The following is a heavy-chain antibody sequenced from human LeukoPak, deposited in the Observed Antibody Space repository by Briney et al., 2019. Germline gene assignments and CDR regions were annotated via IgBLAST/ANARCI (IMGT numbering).Heavy chain of an antibody. Sequence: PGGSLKLSCEASGFTFSSYWMHWVRQIPGKGLMWVSRIESNGLTLYADSVRDRFTISRDNGKNTIYLQMNSLRVGDTAIYYCAKAATYFYGSVTYDWFESWGQGTLVTVSS. CDR1: GFTFSSYW. CDR2: IESNGLT. D-gene: IGHD3-10*01. V-gene: IGHV3-74*01. CDR3: AKAATYFYGSVTYDWFES. J-gene: IGHJ5*01.